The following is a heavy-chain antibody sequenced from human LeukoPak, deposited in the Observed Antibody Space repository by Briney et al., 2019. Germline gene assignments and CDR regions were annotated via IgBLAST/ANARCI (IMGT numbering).Heavy chain of an antibody. V-gene: IGHV3-23*01. D-gene: IGHD2-2*03. Sequence: GGSLRLSCVASGFTFSSYAMSWVRQAPGKGLELVSAISGSGGSTYYADYVKGRFTISRDNSKSTLYLQMNSLGAEDTALYYCAKDNGYCTSTSCFLEYWGQGTLVTVSS. CDR2: ISGSGGST. CDR3: AKDNGYCTSTSCFLEY. J-gene: IGHJ4*02. CDR1: GFTFSSYA.